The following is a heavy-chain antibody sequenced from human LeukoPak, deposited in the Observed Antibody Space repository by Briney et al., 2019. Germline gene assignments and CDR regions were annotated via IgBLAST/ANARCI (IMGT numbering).Heavy chain of an antibody. CDR2: IYYSGST. J-gene: IGHJ6*02. CDR1: GGSISSYY. V-gene: IGHV4-39*01. CDR3: ASPALTGDYYYYYYGMDV. D-gene: IGHD7-27*01. Sequence: SETLSLTCTVSGGSISSYYWGWIRQPPGKGLEWIGSIYYSGSTYYNPSLKSRVTISVDTSKNQFSLKLSSVTAADTAVYYCASPALTGDYYYYYYGMDVWGQGTTVTVSS.